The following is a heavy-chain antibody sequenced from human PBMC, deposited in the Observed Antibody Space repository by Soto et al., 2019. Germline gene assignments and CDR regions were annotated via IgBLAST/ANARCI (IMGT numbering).Heavy chain of an antibody. CDR1: GYTFTGYY. CDR3: ARSNCSSTSCYRVAFDI. Sequence: ASVKLSCKASGYTFTGYYMHWVRQAPGQGLEWMGWINPNSGGTNYAQKFQGWVTMTRDTSISTAYMELSRLRSDDTAVYYCARSNCSSTSCYRVAFDIWGQGTMITVSS. J-gene: IGHJ3*02. CDR2: INPNSGGT. D-gene: IGHD2-2*01. V-gene: IGHV1-2*04.